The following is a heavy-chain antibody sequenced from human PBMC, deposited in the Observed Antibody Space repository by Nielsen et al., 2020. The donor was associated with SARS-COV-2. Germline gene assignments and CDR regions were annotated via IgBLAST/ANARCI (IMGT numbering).Heavy chain of an antibody. CDR3: ARDRERDIVVVPAAMLRVLGY. J-gene: IGHJ4*02. D-gene: IGHD2-2*01. Sequence: GESLKISCAASGFTFSSYSMNWVRQAPGKGLEWVSSISSSSSYIYYADSVKGRFTISRDNAKNSLYLQMNSLRAEDTAVYYCARDRERDIVVVPAAMLRVLGYWGQGTLVTVSS. CDR1: GFTFSSYS. CDR2: ISSSSSYI. V-gene: IGHV3-21*01.